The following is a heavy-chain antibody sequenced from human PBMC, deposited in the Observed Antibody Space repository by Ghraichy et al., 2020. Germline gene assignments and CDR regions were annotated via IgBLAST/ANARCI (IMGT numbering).Heavy chain of an antibody. Sequence: GGSLRLSCAASGFTFSSYNMNWVRQAPGKGLEWFSYISRSSRTIYYSDSVNGRFTISRDNAKNSLYLQMNSLRDEYTAVYYCERDNELSLDYWGQGTLVTVSS. CDR3: ERDNELSLDY. J-gene: IGHJ4*02. CDR2: ISRSSRTI. D-gene: IGHD2/OR15-2a*01. CDR1: GFTFSSYN. V-gene: IGHV3-48*02.